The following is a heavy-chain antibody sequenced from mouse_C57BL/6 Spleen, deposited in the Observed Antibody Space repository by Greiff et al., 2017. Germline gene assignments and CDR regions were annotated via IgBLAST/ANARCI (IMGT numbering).Heavy chain of an antibody. CDR3: AKPYGSSYVYAMDY. Sequence: VKLVESGPGLVAPSQSLSITCTVSGFSLTSYGVSWVRQPPGKGLEWLVLIWGDGGNNYHSALIYRLSTSKDNSKDKVFCKLNSLHTDVTATYSCAKPYGSSYVYAMDYWGQGTSVTVSS. D-gene: IGHD1-1*01. V-gene: IGHV2-3*01. CDR1: GFSLTSYG. CDR2: IWGDGGN. J-gene: IGHJ4*01.